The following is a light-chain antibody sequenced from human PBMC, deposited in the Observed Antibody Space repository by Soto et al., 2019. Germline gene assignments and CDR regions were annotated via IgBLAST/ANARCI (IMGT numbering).Light chain of an antibody. CDR1: QSVRTY. J-gene: IGKJ2*02. V-gene: IGKV3-11*01. Sequence: EIVLTQSPVTLSLSPGERATLSCRASQSVRTYLAWYQVKPGQAPRLLIYDASSRASGVPARFSGSGSGTDFTLTISSLEPEDFALYFCQQRGKWPSTFGPGTKVEMK. CDR3: QQRGKWPST. CDR2: DAS.